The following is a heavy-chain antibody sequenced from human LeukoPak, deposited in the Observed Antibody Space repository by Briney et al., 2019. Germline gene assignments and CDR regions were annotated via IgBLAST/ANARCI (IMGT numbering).Heavy chain of an antibody. Sequence: SETLSLTCTVSGGSVSSGSYYWSWIRQPPGKRLEWIGYIYYSGSTNYNPSLKSRVTISVDTSKNQFSLKLSSVAAADTAVYYCARVGATYDAFDIWGQGTMVTVSS. CDR1: GGSVSSGSYY. CDR2: IYYSGST. V-gene: IGHV4-61*01. CDR3: ARVGATYDAFDI. J-gene: IGHJ3*02. D-gene: IGHD1-26*01.